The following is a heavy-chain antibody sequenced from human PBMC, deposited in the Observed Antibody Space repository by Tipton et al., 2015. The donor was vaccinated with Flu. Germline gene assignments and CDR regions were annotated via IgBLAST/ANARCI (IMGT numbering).Heavy chain of an antibody. V-gene: IGHV3-53*01. Sequence: SLRLSCAASGFIISNYYMSWVRQAPGKGLECVSVIYTGGSTSYTDSGKGRFTISRDNSKNTLYLQMSGPRVEDTAVYYCARGLMGWDATTDTWGQGTLVTVAS. J-gene: IGHJ5*02. CDR1: GFIISNYY. CDR3: ARGLMGWDATTDT. CDR2: IYTGGST. D-gene: IGHD1-1*01.